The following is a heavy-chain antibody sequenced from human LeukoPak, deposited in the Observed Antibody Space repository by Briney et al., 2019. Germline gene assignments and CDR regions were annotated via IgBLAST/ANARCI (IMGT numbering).Heavy chain of an antibody. CDR3: AREGEIVVVPAAMGDMDV. J-gene: IGHJ6*03. CDR2: ISSSSSYI. V-gene: IGHV3-21*01. CDR1: GFTFSSYE. Sequence: GGSLRLSCAASGFTFSSYEMNWVRQAPGKGLEWVSSISSSSSYIYYADSVKGRFTISRDNAKNSLYLQMNSLRAEDTAVYYCAREGEIVVVPAAMGDMDVWGKGTTVTISS. D-gene: IGHD2-2*01.